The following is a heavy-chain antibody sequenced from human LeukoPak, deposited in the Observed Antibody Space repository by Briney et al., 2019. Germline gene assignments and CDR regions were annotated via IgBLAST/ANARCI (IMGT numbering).Heavy chain of an antibody. CDR1: GGSISGYH. Sequence: SDTLSLTCTVSGGSISGYHWSWLRQPPGKGLEWIGEINHSGSTNYNPSLKSRVTISVDTSKNQFSLKLSSVTAADTAVYYCARDSAGYSTLWGQGTLVTVSS. V-gene: IGHV4-34*01. CDR3: ARDSAGYSTL. CDR2: INHSGST. J-gene: IGHJ4*02. D-gene: IGHD6-13*01.